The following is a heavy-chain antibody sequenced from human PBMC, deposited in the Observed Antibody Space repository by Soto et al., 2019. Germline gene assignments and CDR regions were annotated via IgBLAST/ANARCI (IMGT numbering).Heavy chain of an antibody. D-gene: IGHD2-21*01. CDR3: ARTYGGDYFDA. CDR2: IYYRGRT. CDR1: GGSLSSGDYY. Sequence: QVQLQESGPGLVKPSHTLSLTCTVSGGSLSSGDYYWAWIRQPPGKGLVWIGHIYYRGRTYYNPSLKSRVTRSVDTSKNQSSPNLHSVTASDPAVYFCARTYGGDYFDAWGQGTLVTVSS. V-gene: IGHV4-30-4*01. J-gene: IGHJ4*02.